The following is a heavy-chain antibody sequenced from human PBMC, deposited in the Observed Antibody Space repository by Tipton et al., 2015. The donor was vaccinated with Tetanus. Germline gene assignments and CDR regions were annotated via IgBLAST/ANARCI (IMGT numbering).Heavy chain of an antibody. J-gene: IGHJ4*02. D-gene: IGHD4-17*01. CDR1: GDSVSGYY. Sequence: TLSLTCTVSGDSVSGYYWSWIRQPPGKGLEWIGYTYYSGSTGYNPSPKSRVTISIDSSKNQFSLKLTSVTAADTAVYYCARDERYGDYAYWGQGALVTVSS. CDR2: TYYSGST. CDR3: ARDERYGDYAY. V-gene: IGHV4-59*02.